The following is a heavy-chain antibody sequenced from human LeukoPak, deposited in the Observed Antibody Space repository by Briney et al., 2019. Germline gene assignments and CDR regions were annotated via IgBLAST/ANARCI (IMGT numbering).Heavy chain of an antibody. D-gene: IGHD2-21*02. CDR3: ASALVNCGGDCYSVFAAFDI. V-gene: IGHV1-46*01. J-gene: IGHJ3*02. CDR2: INPSGGST. CDR1: GYTFTDYY. Sequence: ASVKVSCKAFGYTFTDYYVHWLRQAPGQGLEWMGIINPSGGSTSYAQKVQGRVTMTRDTSTSTVYMELSSLRSEDTAVYYCASALVNCGGDCYSVFAAFDIWGQGTMVTVSS.